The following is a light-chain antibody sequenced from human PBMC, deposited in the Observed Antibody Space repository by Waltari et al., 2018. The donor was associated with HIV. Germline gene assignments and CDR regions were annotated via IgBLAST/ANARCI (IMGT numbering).Light chain of an antibody. CDR3: ASFTSGRLNV. CDR2: DVY. J-gene: IGLJ1*01. CDR1: SNDVGAYDY. V-gene: IGLV2-14*01. Sequence: QSALTQPASVSGSPGQSITISCTGTSNDVGAYDYVSWYQQSPGKVPKLLIYDVYNRPSLISNRFSGSKSGNTAFLTISGLRAEDEADYYCASFTSGRLNVFGSGTKVTVL.